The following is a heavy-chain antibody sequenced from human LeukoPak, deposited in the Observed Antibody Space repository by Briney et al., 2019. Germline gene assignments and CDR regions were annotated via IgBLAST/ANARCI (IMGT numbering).Heavy chain of an antibody. CDR2: ISSSGSTI. Sequence: GRSLRLSCAASGFPFSDYYMSWIRQAPGKGLEWVSYISSSGSTIYYADSVKGRFTISKDNAKNSLYLQVNRLRGEDTAVYYCARGLGFGQFLLWGQGTLVTVSS. D-gene: IGHD3-10*01. J-gene: IGHJ4*02. CDR3: ARGLGFGQFLL. V-gene: IGHV3-11*04. CDR1: GFPFSDYY.